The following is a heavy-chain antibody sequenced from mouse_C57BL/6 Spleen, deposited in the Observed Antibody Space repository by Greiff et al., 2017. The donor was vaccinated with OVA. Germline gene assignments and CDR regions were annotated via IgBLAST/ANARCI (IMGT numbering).Heavy chain of an antibody. CDR1: GFTFSSYA. J-gene: IGHJ3*01. D-gene: IGHD4-1*01. V-gene: IGHV5-4*01. CDR3: ARGGWDGFAY. CDR2: ISDGGSYT. Sequence: EVQLVESGGGLVKPGGSLKLSCAASGFTFSSYAMSWVRQTPEKRLEWVATISDGGSYTYYPDNVKGRFTISRDNAKNNLYLQMSHLKSEDTAMYYCARGGWDGFAYWGQGTLVTVSA.